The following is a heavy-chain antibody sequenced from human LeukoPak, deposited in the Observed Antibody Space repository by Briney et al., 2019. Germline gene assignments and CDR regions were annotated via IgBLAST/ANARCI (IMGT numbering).Heavy chain of an antibody. CDR2: IKSKTDGGTT. D-gene: IGHD3-3*01. Sequence: GGSLRLSCAASGFTFSSAWMSWVRQAPGKGLKWVGRIKSKTDGGTTDYAAPVKGRFTISRDDSKNTLYLQMNSLKTEDTAVYYCTTYDFWSVSYAFDIWGQGTMVTVSS. J-gene: IGHJ3*02. CDR3: TTYDFWSVSYAFDI. V-gene: IGHV3-15*01. CDR1: GFTFSSAW.